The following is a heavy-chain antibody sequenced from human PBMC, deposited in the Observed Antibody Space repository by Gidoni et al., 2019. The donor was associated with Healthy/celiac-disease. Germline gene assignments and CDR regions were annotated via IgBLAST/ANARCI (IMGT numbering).Heavy chain of an antibody. J-gene: IGHJ4*02. CDR2: ISPGDSDT. CDR1: GYSFTSYW. CDR3: ARAPGLLIRYSSSWYGDY. V-gene: IGHV5-51*01. D-gene: IGHD6-13*01. Sequence: EVQLVQSGAEVKKPGESLKISCKGSGYSFTSYWIGWVRQMPGKGLEWMGIISPGDSDTRYSPSFQGQVTISADKSISTAYLQWSSLKASDTAMYYCARAPGLLIRYSSSWYGDYWGQGTLVTVSS.